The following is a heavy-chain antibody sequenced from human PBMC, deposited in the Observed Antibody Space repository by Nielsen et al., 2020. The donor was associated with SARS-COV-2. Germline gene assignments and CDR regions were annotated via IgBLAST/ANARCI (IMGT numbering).Heavy chain of an antibody. CDR3: AKDRYSGYDGWYPPQPLGY. D-gene: IGHD5-12*01. CDR2: ISGSGGST. V-gene: IGHV3-23*01. J-gene: IGHJ4*02. Sequence: GESLKISCAASGFTFSSYAMSWVRQAPGKGLEWVSAISGSGGSTYYADPVKGRFTISRDNSKNTLYLQMNSLRAEDTAVYYCAKDRYSGYDGWYPPQPLGYWGQGTLVTVSS. CDR1: GFTFSSYA.